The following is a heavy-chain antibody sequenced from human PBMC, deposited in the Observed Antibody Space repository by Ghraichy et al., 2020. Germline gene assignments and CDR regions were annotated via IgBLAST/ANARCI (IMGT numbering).Heavy chain of an antibody. Sequence: LSLTCAASGFTFNDYYMSWIRQAPGKGLEWVSYISSSGSTIYYADSVKGRFTISRDNAKNSLYLQMNSLRAEDTAVYYCARDRWYYDSSGYISYWGQGTLVTVSS. J-gene: IGHJ4*02. CDR1: GFTFNDYY. CDR3: ARDRWYYDSSGYISY. CDR2: ISSSGSTI. D-gene: IGHD3-22*01. V-gene: IGHV3-11*01.